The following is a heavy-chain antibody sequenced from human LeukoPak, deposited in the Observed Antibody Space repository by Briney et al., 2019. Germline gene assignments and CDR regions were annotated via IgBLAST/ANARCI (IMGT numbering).Heavy chain of an antibody. V-gene: IGHV1-69*05. CDR2: IIPIFGAS. J-gene: IGHJ6*03. CDR3: ARGRGDDYSVPYNYHYMDA. D-gene: IGHD3-16*01. CDR1: GGTFSSYA. Sequence: ASVNVSCKASGGTFSSYAISWVRQAPGQGLEWMGGIIPIFGASNYAQNFQGRVTMTTDESTSTAYLELSSLRSEDTAVYYCARGRGDDYSVPYNYHYMDAWGKGTTVTVSS.